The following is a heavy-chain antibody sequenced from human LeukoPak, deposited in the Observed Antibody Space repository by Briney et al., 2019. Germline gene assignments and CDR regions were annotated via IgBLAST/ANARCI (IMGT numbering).Heavy chain of an antibody. CDR1: GYTFTGYY. V-gene: IGHV1-2*02. CDR3: ARDRHPYYYDSSGYFDY. Sequence: ASVKVSCKASGYTFTGYYMHWVRQAPGQGLEWMGWINPNSGGTNYAQKFQGRVTMTRDTSISTAYMELSRLRSDDTAVYYCARDRHPYYYDSSGYFDYWGQGTLVTASS. CDR2: INPNSGGT. D-gene: IGHD3-22*01. J-gene: IGHJ4*02.